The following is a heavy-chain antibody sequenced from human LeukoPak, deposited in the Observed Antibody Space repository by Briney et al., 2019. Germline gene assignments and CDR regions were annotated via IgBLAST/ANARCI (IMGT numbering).Heavy chain of an antibody. CDR3: ARKWWENWFDS. D-gene: IGHD2-15*01. V-gene: IGHV3-23*01. J-gene: IGHJ5*01. Sequence: GGSLRLSCAASGFTFKNFVMTWVRQAPGQGLDWVSAISGNTGATYCADSVKGRFTISRDNSKNTLYLQMNSLRAEDTAVYYCARKWWENWFDSWGQGALVTVSS. CDR1: GFTFKNFV. CDR2: ISGNTGAT.